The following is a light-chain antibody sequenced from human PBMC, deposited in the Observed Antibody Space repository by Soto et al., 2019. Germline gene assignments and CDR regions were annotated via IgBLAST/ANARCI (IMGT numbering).Light chain of an antibody. V-gene: IGLV1-40*01. CDR3: QSYDSSLSGFHVV. CDR2: GNS. CDR1: SSNIGAGYD. Sequence: QSVLTQPPSVSGAPGQRVTISCTGSSSNIGAGYDVHWYQQLPGTAPKLLIYGNSNRPSGVPDQFSGSKSGTSASLAITGLQAEDEADYYCQSYDSSLSGFHVVFGGGTKLTVL. J-gene: IGLJ2*01.